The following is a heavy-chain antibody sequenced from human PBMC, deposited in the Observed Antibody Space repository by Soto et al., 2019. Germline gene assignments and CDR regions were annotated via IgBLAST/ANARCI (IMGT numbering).Heavy chain of an antibody. CDR3: ARVFRVAATSSWFDP. J-gene: IGHJ5*02. Sequence: ASVKVSCKASGYTFTSYDISWVRQAPGQGLEWMGWVSTYNGNTNYAQKLQGRVTMTTDTSTSTAYMELRSLRSDDTAVYYCARVFRVAATSSWFDPWGQRTLVTVSA. CDR2: VSTYNGNT. CDR1: GYTFTSYD. D-gene: IGHD2-15*01. V-gene: IGHV1-18*01.